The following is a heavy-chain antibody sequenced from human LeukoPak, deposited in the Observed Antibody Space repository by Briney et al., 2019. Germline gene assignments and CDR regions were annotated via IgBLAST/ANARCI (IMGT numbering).Heavy chain of an antibody. CDR3: AKDSKIVGATFRSYHYMDV. CDR2: IRGSGDRT. V-gene: IGHV3-23*01. CDR1: GFTFSSYA. Sequence: GGSLRLSCAASGFTFSSYAMSWVRQAPGKGLEWVSAIRGSGDRTHYADSVKGRFTISRDNSKKTLYLQMNSLRAEDTAVYYCAKDSKIVGATFRSYHYMDVWGKGTAVTVSS. D-gene: IGHD1-26*01. J-gene: IGHJ6*03.